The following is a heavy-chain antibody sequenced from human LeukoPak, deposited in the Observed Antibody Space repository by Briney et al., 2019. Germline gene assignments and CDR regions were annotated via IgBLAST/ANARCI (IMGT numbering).Heavy chain of an antibody. V-gene: IGHV3-30*18. D-gene: IGHD2-21*02. CDR1: GFTFSSYG. CDR3: AKDRGDCPLDY. CDR2: ISYDGSNK. J-gene: IGHJ4*02. Sequence: PGGSLRLSCAASGFTFSSYGMHWVRQAPGKGLEWVAVISYDGSNKYYADSVKGRFTISRDNSKNTLYLQMNSLRAEDTAVYYCAKDRGDCPLDYWGQGTLVTVSS.